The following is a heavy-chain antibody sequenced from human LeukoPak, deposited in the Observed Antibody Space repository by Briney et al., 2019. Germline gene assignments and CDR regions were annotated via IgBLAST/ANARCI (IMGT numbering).Heavy chain of an antibody. V-gene: IGHV1-2*02. CDR1: GYTFTGYY. J-gene: IGHJ5*02. CDR2: INPNSGGT. D-gene: IGHD6-13*01. Sequence: ASVKVSCKASGYTFTGYYMHWVRQAPGQGLEWMGWINPNSGGTNYAQKFQGRVTMTRDTSISTAYMELSRLRSDDTAVYYCAREKRALAAAAGAFVRNNWFDPWGQGTLVTVSS. CDR3: AREKRALAAAAGAFVRNNWFDP.